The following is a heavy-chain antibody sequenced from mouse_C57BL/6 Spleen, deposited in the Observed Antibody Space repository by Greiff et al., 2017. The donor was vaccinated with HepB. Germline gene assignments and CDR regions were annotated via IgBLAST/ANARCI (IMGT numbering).Heavy chain of an antibody. D-gene: IGHD2-1*01. V-gene: IGHV1-64*01. Sequence: QVQLQQPGAELVKPGASVKLSCKASGYTFTSYWMHWVKQRPGQGLEWIGMIHPNSGSTNYNKKFKSKATLTVDKSSSTAYMELSSLTSEDSAVYYCARDYGNLSWGQGTTRTVSS. CDR3: ARDYGNLS. CDR1: GYTFTSYW. J-gene: IGHJ2*01. CDR2: IHPNSGST.